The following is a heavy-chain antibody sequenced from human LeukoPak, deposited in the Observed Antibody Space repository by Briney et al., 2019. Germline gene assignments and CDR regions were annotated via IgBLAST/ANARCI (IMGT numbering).Heavy chain of an antibody. CDR3: AKSGFGELLPTPSDY. V-gene: IGHV3-23*01. D-gene: IGHD3-10*01. J-gene: IGHJ4*02. Sequence: GGSLRLSCAASGFTFSSYAMSWVRQAPGKGLEWVSAISGSGGSTYYADSVKGRFTISRDNSKNTLYLQMNSLRAEDPAVYYCAKSGFGELLPTPSDYWGQGTLVTVSS. CDR1: GFTFSSYA. CDR2: ISGSGGST.